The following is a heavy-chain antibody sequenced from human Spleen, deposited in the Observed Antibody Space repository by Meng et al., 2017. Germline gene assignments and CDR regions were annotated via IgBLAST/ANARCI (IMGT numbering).Heavy chain of an antibody. CDR3: ARDPRYLDYYDSSGTNGG. CDR2: IYSGGST. J-gene: IGHJ4*02. D-gene: IGHD3-22*01. Sequence: GGSLRLSCAASGFTVSSNYMSWVRQAPGKGLEWVSVIYSGGSTYYADSVKGRFTISRDNSKNTLYLQMNSLRAEDTAVYYCARDPRYLDYYDSSGTNGGWGQGTPVTCSS. V-gene: IGHV3-53*01. CDR1: GFTVSSNY.